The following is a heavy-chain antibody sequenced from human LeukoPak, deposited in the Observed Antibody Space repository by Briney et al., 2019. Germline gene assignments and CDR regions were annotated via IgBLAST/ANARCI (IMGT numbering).Heavy chain of an antibody. J-gene: IGHJ6*04. CDR3: ARAGLRGAATRGWYYYYGMDV. CDR2: IYCSGST. Sequence: SSETLSLTCTVSGGSISSYYWSWIRQPPGKGLEWIGYIYCSGSTNYNPSLKSRVTISVDTSKNQFSLKLSSVTAADTAVYYCARAGLRGAATRGWYYYYGMDVWGKGTTVTVSS. V-gene: IGHV4-59*01. D-gene: IGHD2-15*01. CDR1: GGSISSYY.